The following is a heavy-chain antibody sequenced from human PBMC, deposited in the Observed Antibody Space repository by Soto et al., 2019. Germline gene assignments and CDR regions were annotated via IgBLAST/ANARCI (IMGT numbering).Heavy chain of an antibody. V-gene: IGHV3-11*01. CDR3: VGRGADQSLNF. J-gene: IGHJ4*02. CDR2: ITNIDNTE. CDR1: GFTFSDHW. Sequence: PGGSLRLSCAASGFTFSDHWMIWIRQAPGKGLEWISYITNIDNTEKYADSVRGRFAVSRDNAKKSLYLQMNSLRADDTAVYYCVGRGADQSLNFWGQGTLVTVSS.